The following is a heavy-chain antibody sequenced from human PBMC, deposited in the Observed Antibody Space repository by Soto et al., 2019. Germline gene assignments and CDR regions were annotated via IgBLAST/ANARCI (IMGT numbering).Heavy chain of an antibody. CDR3: ARDTAVESITAQY. CDR1: GFTFSVYA. V-gene: IGHV3-30*04. J-gene: IGHJ4*02. D-gene: IGHD5-12*01. CDR2: ISFDGSNK. Sequence: WGSLRVACASSGFTFSVYALPWVRQAPGKGLEWVAVISFDGSNKYYADSVKGRFTISRDNSKNTLYLQMNSLRAEDTAFYYCARDTAVESITAQYWGQGTLVTVS.